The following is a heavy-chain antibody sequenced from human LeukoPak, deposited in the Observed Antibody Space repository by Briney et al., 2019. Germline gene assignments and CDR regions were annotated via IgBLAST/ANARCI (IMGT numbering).Heavy chain of an antibody. V-gene: IGHV1-18*01. CDR2: ISAYNGNT. CDR1: GYTFTSYG. CDR3: ARASNYDFWSGDFDY. J-gene: IGHJ4*02. D-gene: IGHD3-3*01. Sequence: GASVKASCKASGYTFTSYGISWVRQAPGQGLEWMGWISAYNGNTNYAQKLQGRVTMTTDTSTSTAYMELRSLRSDDTAVYYCARASNYDFWSGDFDYWGQGTLVTVSS.